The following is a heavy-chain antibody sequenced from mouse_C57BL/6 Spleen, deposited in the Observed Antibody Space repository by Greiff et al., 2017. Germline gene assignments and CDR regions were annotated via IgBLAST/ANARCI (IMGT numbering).Heavy chain of an antibody. CDR3: ASPADYDYDGFAY. D-gene: IGHD2-4*01. CDR2: ISYDGSN. J-gene: IGHJ3*01. V-gene: IGHV3-6*01. Sequence: EVQLQQSGPGLVKPSQSLSLTCSVTGYSITSGYFWNWIRQFPGNKLEWMGYISYDGSNNYNPSLKNRISITRDTAKNQFLLKLNSVTTEDTATYYCASPADYDYDGFAYWGQGTLVTVSA. CDR1: GYSITSGYF.